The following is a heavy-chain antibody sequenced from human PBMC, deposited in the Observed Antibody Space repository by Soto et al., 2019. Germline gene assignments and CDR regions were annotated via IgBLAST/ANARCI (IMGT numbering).Heavy chain of an antibody. V-gene: IGHV3-13*01. Sequence: PGGSLRLSCAASGFTFSSYDMHWVRQATGKGLEWVSAIGTAGDTYYPGSVKGRFTISRENAKNSLYLQMNSLRAGDTAVYYCAGERTTHYGDYYYYYGMDVWGQGTTVTVSS. J-gene: IGHJ6*02. CDR2: IGTAGDT. CDR3: AGERTTHYGDYYYYYGMDV. CDR1: GFTFSSYD. D-gene: IGHD4-17*01.